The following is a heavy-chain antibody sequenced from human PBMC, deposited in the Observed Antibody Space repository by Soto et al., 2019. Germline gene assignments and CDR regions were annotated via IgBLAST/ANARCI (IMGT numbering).Heavy chain of an antibody. D-gene: IGHD4-17*01. V-gene: IGHV3-7*01. CDR1: AFTLSRHW. J-gene: IGHJ6*02. CDR2: INQDGGEK. Sequence: GGPLRRSCAASAFTLSRHWMSWVRPAPAKGLEWVANINQDGGEKYYVDSVRGRFAISRDNAKSSLYLQLNSPRDEDTAVYYCARDLDGVNYYYGMDVWGQGTTVTVSS. CDR3: ARDLDGVNYYYGMDV.